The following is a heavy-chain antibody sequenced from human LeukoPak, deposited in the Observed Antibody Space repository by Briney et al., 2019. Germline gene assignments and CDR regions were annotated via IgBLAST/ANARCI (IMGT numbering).Heavy chain of an antibody. V-gene: IGHV1-18*01. CDR2: ISSYNGKT. CDR3: ARTMVRGVTVWFDP. Sequence: EASVKVSCKASGYTFTMNGISWVRQAPGQGLEWMGWISSYNGKTNYAQRLQGRVTMNTDTSTSTAYMELRSLRSDDTAVYYCARTMVRGVTVWFDPWGQGTLVTVSS. J-gene: IGHJ5*02. CDR1: GYTFTMNG. D-gene: IGHD3-10*01.